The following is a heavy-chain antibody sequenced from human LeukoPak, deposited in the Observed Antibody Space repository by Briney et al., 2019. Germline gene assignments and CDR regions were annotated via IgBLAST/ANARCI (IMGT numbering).Heavy chain of an antibody. V-gene: IGHV4-59*01. CDR3: ARDDGYSGHFDY. CDR2: IYYSGST. J-gene: IGHJ4*02. D-gene: IGHD5-24*01. Sequence: SETLSPTCTVSGGSISSYYWSWIRQPPGKGLEWIGYIYYSGSTNYNPSLKSRVTISVDTSKNQFSLKLSSVTAADTAVYYCARDDGYSGHFDYWGQGTLVTVSS. CDR1: GGSISSYY.